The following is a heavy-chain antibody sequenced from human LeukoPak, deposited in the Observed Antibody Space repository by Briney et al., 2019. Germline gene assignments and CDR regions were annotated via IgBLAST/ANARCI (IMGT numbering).Heavy chain of an antibody. Sequence: ASVKVSCKASGYTFTSYYMHWVRQAPGQGLEWMGIINPSGGSTSYAQKFQGRVTMTRDTSTSTVYMELSSLRSEDTAVYHCARDLSRGWLDYWGQGTLVTVSS. V-gene: IGHV1-46*01. J-gene: IGHJ4*02. D-gene: IGHD6-19*01. CDR3: ARDLSRGWLDY. CDR1: GYTFTSYY. CDR2: INPSGGST.